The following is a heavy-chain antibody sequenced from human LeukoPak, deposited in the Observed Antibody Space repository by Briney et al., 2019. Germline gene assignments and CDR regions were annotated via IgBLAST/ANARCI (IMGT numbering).Heavy chain of an antibody. Sequence: TGGSLRLSCAASGFTFSSYAMNWVRQAPGKGLKWVSAISGSGGSTYYADSVKGRFTISRDNSKNTLYLQMNSLRAEDTAAYYCAKAVGGAHFDYGGRGPLFTVS. J-gene: IGHJ4*02. CDR1: GFTFSSYA. D-gene: IGHD1-26*01. CDR2: ISGSGGST. V-gene: IGHV3-23*01. CDR3: AKAVGGAHFDY.